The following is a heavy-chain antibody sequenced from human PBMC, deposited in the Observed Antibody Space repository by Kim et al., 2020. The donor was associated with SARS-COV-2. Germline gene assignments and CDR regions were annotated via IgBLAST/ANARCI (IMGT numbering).Heavy chain of an antibody. Sequence: ASVKVSCKASGFTLTDYYMHWVRQAPGQRLEWIGWINPDSGGTNYAQKFQGRVTVTRDTSINTLYMELNRLTSDDTAAYYCAREVQHSNSYDCWGQGTLVTVSS. V-gene: IGHV1-2*02. J-gene: IGHJ5*01. D-gene: IGHD2-21*01. CDR3: AREVQHSNSYDC. CDR1: GFTLTDYY. CDR2: INPDSGGT.